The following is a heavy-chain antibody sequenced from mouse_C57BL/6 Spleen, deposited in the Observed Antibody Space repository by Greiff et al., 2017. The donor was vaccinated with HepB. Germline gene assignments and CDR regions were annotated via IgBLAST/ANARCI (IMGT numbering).Heavy chain of an antibody. CDR3: ARRRDDGYPYYALDY. Sequence: EVQLQQSGPELVKPGASVKIPCKASGYTFTDYNMDWVKQSHGQSLEWIGDINPNNGGTIYNQKFKGKATLTVDKSSSTAYMELRSLTSEDTAVYYCARRRDDGYPYYALDYWGQGTSVTVSS. J-gene: IGHJ4*01. D-gene: IGHD2-3*01. CDR2: INPNNGGT. V-gene: IGHV1-18*01. CDR1: GYTFTDYN.